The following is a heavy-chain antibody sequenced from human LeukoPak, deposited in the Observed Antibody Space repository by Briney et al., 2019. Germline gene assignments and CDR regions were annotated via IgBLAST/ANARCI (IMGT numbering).Heavy chain of an antibody. CDR1: GYTFTGYY. CDR3: ATHYYDSSGYFDY. J-gene: IGHJ4*02. V-gene: IGHV1-2*02. D-gene: IGHD3-22*01. Sequence: ASVKVSCKASGYTFTGYYMHWVRQDPGQGLEWMGWINPNSGGTNYAQKFQGRVTMTRDTSISTAYMELSRLRSDDTAVYYCATHYYDSSGYFDYWGQGTLVTVSS. CDR2: INPNSGGT.